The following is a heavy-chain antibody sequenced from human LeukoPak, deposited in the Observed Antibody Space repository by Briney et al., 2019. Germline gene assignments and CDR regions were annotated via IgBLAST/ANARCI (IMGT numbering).Heavy chain of an antibody. CDR2: TSSGGGTT. V-gene: IGHV3-23*01. D-gene: IGHD5-24*01. Sequence: GGSLRLSCAASGFTFSSYAMNWVRQAPGKGLEWVSGTSSGGGTTYYADSVKGRFTISRDNSKNTLYLQMNSLRAEDTAVYYCARGYRRWLQLVLDYWGQGTLVTVSS. J-gene: IGHJ4*02. CDR3: ARGYRRWLQLVLDY. CDR1: GFTFSSYA.